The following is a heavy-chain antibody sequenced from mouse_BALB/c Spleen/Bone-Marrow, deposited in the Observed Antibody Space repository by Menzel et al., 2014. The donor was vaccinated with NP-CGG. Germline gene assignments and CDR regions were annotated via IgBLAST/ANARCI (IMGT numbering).Heavy chain of an antibody. Sequence: VHLQQSGAELVKPGASVKLSCTASGFNIKDTHMHWVKQRPEQSLEWIGRIDPANGNTKYDPKFQGKATITADTSSNTAYLQLSSLTSEDTAVYYCAPYYYGSSLFAYWGQGTLVTVSA. CDR1: GFNIKDTH. J-gene: IGHJ3*01. D-gene: IGHD1-1*01. CDR2: IDPANGNT. CDR3: APYYYGSSLFAY. V-gene: IGHV14-3*02.